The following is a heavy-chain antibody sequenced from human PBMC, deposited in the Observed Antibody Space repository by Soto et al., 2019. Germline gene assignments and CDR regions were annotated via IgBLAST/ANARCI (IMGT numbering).Heavy chain of an antibody. J-gene: IGHJ6*02. CDR2: ISAYNGNT. CDR1: GYTFTSYG. V-gene: IGHV1-18*04. D-gene: IGHD3-9*01. CDR3: ARDAKNVLRYFDWAGYYYGMDG. Sequence: ASVTVSCKASGYTFTSYGISWVRQAPGQGLEWMGWISAYNGNTNYAQKLQGRVTMTTDTSTSTAYMELRSLRSDDTAVYYCARDAKNVLRYFDWAGYYYGMDGWG.